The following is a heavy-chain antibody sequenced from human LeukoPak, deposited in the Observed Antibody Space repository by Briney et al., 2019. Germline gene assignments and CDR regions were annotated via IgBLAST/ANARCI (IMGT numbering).Heavy chain of an antibody. D-gene: IGHD2-2*01. Sequence: ASVKVSCKASGYTFTDYYMHWVRQAPGQGLEWMGWINPNSGGTDYAQKFQGRVTMTRDTSISTAYMELSRLRSDDTAVYYCARGGFCGSTSCYLFDYWGQGTLVTVSP. J-gene: IGHJ4*02. CDR3: ARGGFCGSTSCYLFDY. V-gene: IGHV1-2*02. CDR1: GYTFTDYY. CDR2: INPNSGGT.